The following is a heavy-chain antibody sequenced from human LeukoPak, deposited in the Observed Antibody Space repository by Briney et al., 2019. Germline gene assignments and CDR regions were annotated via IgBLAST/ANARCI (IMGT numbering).Heavy chain of an antibody. D-gene: IGHD6-19*01. CDR3: ARGVAGTDYFDY. J-gene: IGHJ4*02. CDR2: IYYSGST. V-gene: IGHV4-39*07. Sequence: PSETLSLTCTVSGGSISSSSYYWGWIRQPPGKGLEWIGSIYYSGSTYYNPSLKSRVTISVDTSKNQFSLKLSSVTAADTAVYYCARGVAGTDYFDYWGQGTLVTVSS. CDR1: GGSISSSSYY.